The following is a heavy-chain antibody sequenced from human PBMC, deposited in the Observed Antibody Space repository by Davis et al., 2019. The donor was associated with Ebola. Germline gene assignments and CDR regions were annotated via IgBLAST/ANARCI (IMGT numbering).Heavy chain of an antibody. Sequence: PGGSLRLSCKGSGYSFTSYWIGWVRQLPGKGLEWMGIIYPGDSDTRYSPSFQGQVTISADKSISTAYLQWSSLKASDTAMYYCARSQSSMIGPIAFDIWGQGTMVTVSS. J-gene: IGHJ3*02. CDR1: GYSFTSYW. CDR2: IYPGDSDT. CDR3: ARSQSSMIGPIAFDI. V-gene: IGHV5-51*01. D-gene: IGHD3-22*01.